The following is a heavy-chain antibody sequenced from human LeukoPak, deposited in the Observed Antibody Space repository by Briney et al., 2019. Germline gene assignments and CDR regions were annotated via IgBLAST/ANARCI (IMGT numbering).Heavy chain of an antibody. J-gene: IGHJ4*02. CDR1: GGSISSSSYY. D-gene: IGHD3/OR15-3a*01. V-gene: IGHV4-39*07. CDR3: ARDGPPPDY. Sequence: PSETLSLTCTVSGGSISSSSYYWGWIRQPPGKGLEWIGSIYYSGSTYYNPSLKSRVTISVDTSKNQFSLKLSSVTAADTAVYYCARDGPPPDYWGQGTLVTVSS. CDR2: IYYSGST.